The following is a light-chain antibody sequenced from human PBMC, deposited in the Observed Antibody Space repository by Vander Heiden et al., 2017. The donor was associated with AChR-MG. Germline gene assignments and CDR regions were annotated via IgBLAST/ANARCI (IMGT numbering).Light chain of an antibody. CDR1: SSDVGSYNL. V-gene: IGLV2-23*02. CDR2: EVS. CDR3: CSYAGSWV. Sequence: ISCTGTSSDVGSYNLVSWYQQHPGKAPKLMIYEVSKRPSGVSNRFSGSKSGNTASLTISGLQAEDEAYYYCCSYAGSWVFGGGTKLTVL. J-gene: IGLJ3*02.